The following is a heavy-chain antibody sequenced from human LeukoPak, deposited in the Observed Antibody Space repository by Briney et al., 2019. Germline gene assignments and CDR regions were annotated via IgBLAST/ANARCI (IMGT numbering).Heavy chain of an antibody. Sequence: SGGSLRLSCAASGFTFSSYGMHWVRQAPGKGLEWVAVISYDGSNKYYADSVKGRFTISRDDSKNTLYLQMNSLRAEDTAVYYCAKDLRAAAGFFDYWGQGTLVTVSS. CDR1: GFTFSSYG. CDR3: AKDLRAAAGFFDY. V-gene: IGHV3-30*18. D-gene: IGHD6-13*01. J-gene: IGHJ4*02. CDR2: ISYDGSNK.